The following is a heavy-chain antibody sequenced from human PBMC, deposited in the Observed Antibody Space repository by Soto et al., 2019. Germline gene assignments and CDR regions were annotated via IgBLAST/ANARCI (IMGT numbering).Heavy chain of an antibody. Sequence: QVQPVQSGAEVKKPGSSVKVSCKASGGTFSSYTISWVRQAPGQGLEWMGRIIPILGIANYAQKFQGRVTITADKSTSTASMELSSLRSEDTAVYYCARVRVGGSGSGDYWGQGTLVTVSS. J-gene: IGHJ4*02. CDR3: ARVRVGGSGSGDY. V-gene: IGHV1-69*02. D-gene: IGHD3-10*01. CDR1: GGTFSSYT. CDR2: IIPILGIA.